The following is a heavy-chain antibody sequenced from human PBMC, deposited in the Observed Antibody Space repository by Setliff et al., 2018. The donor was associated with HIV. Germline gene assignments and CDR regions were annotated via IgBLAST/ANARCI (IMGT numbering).Heavy chain of an antibody. D-gene: IGHD4-17*01. CDR3: AREQTTETTMGFAFDI. Sequence: SETLSLTGTVSGGSISSSPYYWGWIRQPPGKGLEWIGSIYYSGSTFYNPSLKSRVSISVDTSKNQFSLRLNSVTAADTAVYYCAREQTTETTMGFAFDIWGQGTVVTVSS. V-gene: IGHV4-39*07. CDR1: GGSISSSPYY. J-gene: IGHJ3*02. CDR2: IYYSGST.